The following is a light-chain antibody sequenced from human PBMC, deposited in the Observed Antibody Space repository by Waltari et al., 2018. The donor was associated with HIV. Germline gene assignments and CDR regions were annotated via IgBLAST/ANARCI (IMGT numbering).Light chain of an antibody. Sequence: EIVLTQSPDTLSLSPGHRATLSCRASQTVISNYLAWYQQKPGQAPRLLVSGASSRAAGIADRFSGSGSGTDFTLIIRRVEPEDSAVFYCQQYGDSPFTFGPGTKVEIK. J-gene: IGKJ3*01. CDR3: QQYGDSPFT. V-gene: IGKV3-20*01. CDR2: GAS. CDR1: QTVISNY.